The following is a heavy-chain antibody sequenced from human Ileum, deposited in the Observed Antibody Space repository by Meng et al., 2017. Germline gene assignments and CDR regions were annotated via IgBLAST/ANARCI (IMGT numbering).Heavy chain of an antibody. CDR3: ARVRMIVVVNGAFDI. CDR1: GFTFSSYW. D-gene: IGHD3-22*01. Sequence: GGSLRLSCAASGFTFSSYWMSWVRQAPGKGLEWVATIKQDGSEKNYVDSVKGRFTISRDNAKNSLYLQMNGLRAEDTAVYYCARVRMIVVVNGAFDIWGQGKMVT. V-gene: IGHV3-7*03. CDR2: IKQDGSEK. J-gene: IGHJ3*02.